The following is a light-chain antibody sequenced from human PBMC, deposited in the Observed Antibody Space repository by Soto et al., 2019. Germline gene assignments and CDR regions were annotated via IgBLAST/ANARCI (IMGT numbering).Light chain of an antibody. J-gene: IGLJ1*01. CDR1: SSDVGGYDY. V-gene: IGLV2-11*01. CDR3: YSYAGSSYV. CDR2: DVS. Sequence: QPVLTQPRSVSGSHGQSVSLSCTGTSSDVGGYDYVSWYQQHPDKAPKLMIYDVSKRPSGVPDRFSGSKSGNTASLTISGLQAEDEADYYCYSYAGSSYVFGTGTKVTVL.